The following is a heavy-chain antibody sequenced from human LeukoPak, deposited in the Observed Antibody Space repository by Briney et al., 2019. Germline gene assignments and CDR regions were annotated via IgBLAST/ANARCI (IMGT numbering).Heavy chain of an antibody. V-gene: IGHV3-21*01. CDR1: GSTFSSYT. J-gene: IGHJ4*02. D-gene: IGHD3-3*01. CDR2: ISSGSSYI. CDR3: ARGRRRFLRGKTFDY. Sequence: GGSLRLSCAASGSTFSSYTMNWVRQAPGKGLEWVSIISSGSSYIHYADSVKGRFTISRDNAKNSLYLQMNSLRAEDTAVYYCARGRRRFLRGKTFDYWGQGTLVTVSS.